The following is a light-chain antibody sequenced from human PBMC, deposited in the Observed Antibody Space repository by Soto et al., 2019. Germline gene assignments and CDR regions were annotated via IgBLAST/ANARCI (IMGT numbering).Light chain of an antibody. CDR3: QQYGNSPRT. V-gene: IGKV3-20*01. J-gene: IGKJ1*01. CDR2: ETS. Sequence: ELVLAQSPGTLSLSPGERATLSCRASQRIGSSFLGWYQQKPGQAPRLLIFETSSRATGVPDRFSGSGSGTDFTLTINRLEPEDFAVYYCQQYGNSPRTFGQGTKVDIK. CDR1: QRIGSSF.